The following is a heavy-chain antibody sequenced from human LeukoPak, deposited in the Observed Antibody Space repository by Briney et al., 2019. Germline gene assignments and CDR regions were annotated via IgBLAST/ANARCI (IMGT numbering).Heavy chain of an antibody. CDR1: GYTFTSYY. D-gene: IGHD6-19*01. Sequence: GASVKVSCKASGYTFTSYYMHWVRQAPGQGLEWMGIINPSGGSTSYAQKFQGRVTMTRDMSTSTVYMELSSLRSEDTAVYYCARDRQWLAHWFDPWGQGTLVTVSS. J-gene: IGHJ5*02. V-gene: IGHV1-46*01. CDR3: ARDRQWLAHWFDP. CDR2: INPSGGST.